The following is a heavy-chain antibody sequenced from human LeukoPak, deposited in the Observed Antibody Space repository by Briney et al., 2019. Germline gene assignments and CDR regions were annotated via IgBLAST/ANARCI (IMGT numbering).Heavy chain of an antibody. CDR2: IYYSGST. V-gene: IGHV4-59*01. J-gene: IGHJ4*02. D-gene: IGHD1-26*01. CDR1: GGSISSYY. Sequence: SETLSLTCTVSGGSISSYYWSWIRQPPGKGLEWIGYIYYSGSTNYNPSLKSRVTISVDTSKNQFSLKLSSVTAADTAVYYCASVPRGSYFRFDYWGQGTLVTVSS. CDR3: ASVPRGSYFRFDY.